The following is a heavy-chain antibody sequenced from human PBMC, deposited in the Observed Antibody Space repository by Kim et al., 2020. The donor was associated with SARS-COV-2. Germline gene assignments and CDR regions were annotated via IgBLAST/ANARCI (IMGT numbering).Heavy chain of an antibody. V-gene: IGHV1-18*04. J-gene: IGHJ4*02. CDR2: INAYNGNT. CDR3: ARDGGSILVAGIGDY. Sequence: ASVKVSCKASGNTFTSYGVTWVRQAPGQGLEWMGWINAYNGNTDYAQNVQGRVTMTTDTSTTTAYMELRSLRSDDTAVYYCARDGGSILVAGIGDYWGQGTLVTVSS. CDR1: GNTFTSYG. D-gene: IGHD6-19*01.